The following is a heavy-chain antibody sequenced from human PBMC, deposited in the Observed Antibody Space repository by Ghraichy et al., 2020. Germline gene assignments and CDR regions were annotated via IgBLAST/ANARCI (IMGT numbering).Heavy chain of an antibody. CDR3: ARGSSCVGATCYNRGFLAP. V-gene: IGHV4-34*01. D-gene: IGHD2-21*01. CDR1: DGPFSGFY. Sequence: SETLSLTCAVDDGPFSGFYWNWIRQSPGQGLEWIGEFYDSGSMNFNPSLKSRVTMSIDTSKKQFSLNLISVTAADTAVYYCARGSSCVGATCYNRGFLAPWGQGTLVTVSS. J-gene: IGHJ5*02. CDR2: FYDSGSM.